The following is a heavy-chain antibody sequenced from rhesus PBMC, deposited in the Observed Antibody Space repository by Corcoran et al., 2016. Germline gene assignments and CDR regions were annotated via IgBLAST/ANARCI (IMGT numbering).Heavy chain of an antibody. Sequence: QVQLEESGPGLVKPSETLSLTCAVSGDSISGYYWNWIRQPPGKGLEWIGDNGGSSGSTDYNPSLKSRVTIAKDASKNQFSLKLSSVTAADTAVYYCARRLATVTLSYFDYWGQGVLVTVSS. CDR3: ARRLATVTLSYFDY. CDR1: GDSISGYY. V-gene: IGHV4S5*01. D-gene: IGHD5-36*02. CDR2: NGGSSGST. J-gene: IGHJ4*01.